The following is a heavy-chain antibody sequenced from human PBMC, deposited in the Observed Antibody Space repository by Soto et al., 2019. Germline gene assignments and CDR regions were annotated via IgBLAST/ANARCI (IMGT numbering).Heavy chain of an antibody. D-gene: IGHD3-22*01. J-gene: IGHJ3*01. CDR2: IYWDDDD. V-gene: IGHV2-5*02. CDR1: GFSLNTYGVG. CDR3: AHRRKDSGSHNALDV. Sequence: QITLKESGPTVVKPTQTLTLTCTFSGFSLNTYGVGVAWIRQPPGKALEWLALIYWDDDDRYSPSLRSRLIITKDTSKNQVVLTITNMDPMDTATYYCAHRRKDSGSHNALDVWGQGTMVNVSS.